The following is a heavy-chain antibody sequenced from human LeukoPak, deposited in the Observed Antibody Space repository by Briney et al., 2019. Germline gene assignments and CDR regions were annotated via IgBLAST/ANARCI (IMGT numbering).Heavy chain of an antibody. Sequence: GESLKISCKASGYRFTTYWIGWVRQLPGKGLEWMGIIYPGDSETKYSPSFQGQVTISADKSISTAYLQWSSLKASDTAMYYCARGYYFDYWGQGTLVTVSS. CDR3: ARGYYFDY. CDR2: IYPGDSET. J-gene: IGHJ4*02. V-gene: IGHV5-51*01. CDR1: GYRFTTYW.